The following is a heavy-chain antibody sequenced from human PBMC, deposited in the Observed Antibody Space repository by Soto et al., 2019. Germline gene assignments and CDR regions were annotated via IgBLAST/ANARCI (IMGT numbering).Heavy chain of an antibody. CDR1: GFTFSDHY. D-gene: IGHD3-10*01. Sequence: GGSLRLSCAASGFTFSDHYMTWIRQSPGKGLEWVSYISSDSATIYYTDSVQGRLTVSRDNSKNSVYLQMNSLRAEDTAVYYCASDPYYYASYYWGQGTLVTVSS. J-gene: IGHJ4*02. CDR2: ISSDSATI. V-gene: IGHV3-11*01. CDR3: ASDPYYYASYY.